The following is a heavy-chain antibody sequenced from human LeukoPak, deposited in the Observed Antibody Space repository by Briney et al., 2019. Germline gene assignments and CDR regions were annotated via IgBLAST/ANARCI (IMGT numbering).Heavy chain of an antibody. CDR2: IYYSGTT. CDR1: GYYIRSGYL. J-gene: IGHJ5*02. V-gene: IGHV4-38-2*01. CDR3: ASANFSPFYDFWSGYNGFSKWFDP. D-gene: IGHD3-3*01. Sequence: NPSETLSLTCAVSGYYIRSGYLWGWIRQSPGKGLEWLGSIYYSGTTYYNPSLKSRVTLTVDTSKNHFSLKLSSVTAADTAVYCCASANFSPFYDFWSGYNGFSKWFDPWGQGTLVTVSS.